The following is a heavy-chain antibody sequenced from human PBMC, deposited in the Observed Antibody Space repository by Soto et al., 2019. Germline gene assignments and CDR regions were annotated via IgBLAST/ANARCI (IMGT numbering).Heavy chain of an antibody. D-gene: IGHD6-13*01. V-gene: IGHV1-46*01. CDR3: ARESIAAAGKVFWFDP. Sequence: GASVKVSCKASGYTFTSYYMHWVRQAPGQGLEWMGIINPSGGSTSYAQKFQGRVTMTRDTSTSTVYMELSSLRSEDTAVYYCARESIAAAGKVFWFDPWGQGTLVTVSS. J-gene: IGHJ5*02. CDR1: GYTFTSYY. CDR2: INPSGGST.